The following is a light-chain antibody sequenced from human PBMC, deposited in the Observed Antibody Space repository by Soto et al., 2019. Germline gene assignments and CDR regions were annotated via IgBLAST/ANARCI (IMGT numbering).Light chain of an antibody. J-gene: IGLJ1*01. V-gene: IGLV2-23*01. Sequence: QSVLTQPASVSGSPGQSIIISCTGTSSDVGSYILVSWFQQHPGKAPELMIYEGTKRPSGVSNRFSGSKSGNTASLTISGLQAEDEADYFCCSYAGYSTYVFGTGTKLTVL. CDR2: EGT. CDR1: SSDVGSYIL. CDR3: CSYAGYSTYV.